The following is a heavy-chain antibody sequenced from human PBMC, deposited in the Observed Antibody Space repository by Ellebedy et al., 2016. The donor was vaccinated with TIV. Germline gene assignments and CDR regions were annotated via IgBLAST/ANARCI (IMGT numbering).Heavy chain of an antibody. CDR3: TTAERVEGDGRGY. Sequence: GESLKISCAASGFTFSSYSLNWVRQAPGKGLEWVSSISTISSYADSVRGRFTISSDNAKNSLYLQMNSLRAEDTAIYYCTTAERVEGDGRGYWGQGTLVTVSS. J-gene: IGHJ4*02. D-gene: IGHD1-1*01. V-gene: IGHV3-21*04. CDR1: GFTFSSYS. CDR2: ISTISS.